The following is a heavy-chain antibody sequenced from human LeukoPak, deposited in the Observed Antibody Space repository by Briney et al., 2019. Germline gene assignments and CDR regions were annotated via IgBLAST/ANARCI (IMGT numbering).Heavy chain of an antibody. CDR2: IHNSGTT. CDR3: ARRYYYNLGSFPFDF. J-gene: IGHJ4*02. V-gene: IGHV4-34*01. D-gene: IGHD3-10*01. Sequence: PSETLSLTCAVSGGPFSGYFWSWSRQSSGKGVEWIGEIHNSGTTNYNPSLNSRVTISEDTSKNQFYLNLSSVTAADTAVYYCARRYYYNLGSFPFDFWGQGTLVTVSS. CDR1: GGPFSGYF.